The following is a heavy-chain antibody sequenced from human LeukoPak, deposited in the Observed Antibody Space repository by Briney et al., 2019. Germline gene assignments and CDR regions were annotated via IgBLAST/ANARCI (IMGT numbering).Heavy chain of an antibody. Sequence: SETLSLTCTVSGGSISSYYWSWIRQPAGKGLEWIGRIYTSGSTNYNPSLKSRVTMSVDTSKNQFSLKLSSVTAADTAVYYCARHGYCSSTSCYKNWGQGTLVTVSS. CDR3: ARHGYCSSTSCYKN. CDR2: IYTSGST. V-gene: IGHV4-4*07. CDR1: GGSISSYY. J-gene: IGHJ4*02. D-gene: IGHD2-2*03.